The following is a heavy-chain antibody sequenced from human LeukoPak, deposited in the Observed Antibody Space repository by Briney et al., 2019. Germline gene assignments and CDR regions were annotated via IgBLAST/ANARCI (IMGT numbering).Heavy chain of an antibody. V-gene: IGHV3-74*01. Sequence: PGGSLRLSCAASGFTFSNYNMNWVRQAPGKGLLWVSRINTDGSSTNFADSVRGRFTISRDNAKNTLYLQMNSLRAEDTAVYYCTRDLSGTYYGRFDYWGQGTLVTVSS. CDR3: TRDLSGTYYGRFDY. J-gene: IGHJ4*02. D-gene: IGHD1-26*01. CDR2: INTDGSST. CDR1: GFTFSNYN.